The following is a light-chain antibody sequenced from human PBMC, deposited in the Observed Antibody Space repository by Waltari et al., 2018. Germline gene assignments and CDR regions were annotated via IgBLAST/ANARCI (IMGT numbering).Light chain of an antibody. Sequence: QSSLTQPASVPDSPGQSLTISFTGTSSDVGGYNYVSWYQQHPGKAPKRMIHYVSNWPTGVSNRVSSSKSGNTASLTISGLQAEDEADYYCSSYTSSSTLVFGGGTKLTVL. J-gene: IGLJ2*01. V-gene: IGLV2-14*01. CDR1: SSDVGGYNY. CDR3: SSYTSSSTLV. CDR2: YVS.